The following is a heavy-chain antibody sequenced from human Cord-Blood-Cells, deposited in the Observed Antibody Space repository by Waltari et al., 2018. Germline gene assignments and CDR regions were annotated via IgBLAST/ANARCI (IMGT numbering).Heavy chain of an antibody. J-gene: IGHJ3*02. D-gene: IGHD1-1*01. CDR1: GYTLAGSY. CDR2: INPNSGGT. V-gene: IGHV1-2*02. Sequence: QVQLVQSAAEVKRPGASVKLSCKASGYTLAGSYMHWVRQAPGQGLEWMGWINPNSGGTNYAQKFQGRVTMTRDTSISTAYMELSRLRSDDTAVYYCARVPPLKGTAFDIWGQGTMVTVSS. CDR3: ARVPPLKGTAFDI.